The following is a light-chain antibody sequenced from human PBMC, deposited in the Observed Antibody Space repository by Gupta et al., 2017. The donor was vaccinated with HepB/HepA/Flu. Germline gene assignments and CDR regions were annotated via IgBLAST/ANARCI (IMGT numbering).Light chain of an antibody. CDR1: SSDVGGYNY. J-gene: IGLJ1*01. Sequence: QSALTQPPSASGSPGQSVTISCTGTSSDVGGYNYVSWYQQHPGKAPKLMIYEVSKRPSGVPDRFSGYKSGNTASLTVSGLQAEDEADYYCSSYAGRNNDVCGIGTKVTVL. CDR2: EVS. CDR3: SSYAGRNNDV. V-gene: IGLV2-8*01.